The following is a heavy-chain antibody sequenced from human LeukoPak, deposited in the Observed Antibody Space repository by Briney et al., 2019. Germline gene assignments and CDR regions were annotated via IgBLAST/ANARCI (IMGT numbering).Heavy chain of an antibody. CDR3: EKDGTIHTSYYGSGSSSVDY. CDR1: GFTFSSYA. V-gene: IGHV3-23*01. Sequence: GGSLRLSCAASGFTFSSYAMSWVRQAPGKGLEWVSSISGTGGTTYYAESVKGRFSISRDNSRNTLYLQMSGLRAEDIAVYYCEKDGTIHTSYYGSGSSSVDYWGQGTLVTVSS. D-gene: IGHD3-10*01. J-gene: IGHJ4*02. CDR2: ISGTGGTT.